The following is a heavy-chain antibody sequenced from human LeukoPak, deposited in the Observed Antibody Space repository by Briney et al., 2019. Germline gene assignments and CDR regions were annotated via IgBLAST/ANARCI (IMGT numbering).Heavy chain of an antibody. V-gene: IGHV4-39*07. D-gene: IGHD3-22*01. CDR3: TRGFYDSSGRAPFDY. CDR2: ISYSGST. CDR1: GGSISSSSYF. Sequence: PSETLSLTCTVSGGSISSSSYFWGWIRQPPGNGLEWIGSISYSGSTDYNPSLKSRVTISLDASKNQFSLKLSPVTAADTAVYYCTRGFYDSSGRAPFDYWGQGTLVTVSS. J-gene: IGHJ4*02.